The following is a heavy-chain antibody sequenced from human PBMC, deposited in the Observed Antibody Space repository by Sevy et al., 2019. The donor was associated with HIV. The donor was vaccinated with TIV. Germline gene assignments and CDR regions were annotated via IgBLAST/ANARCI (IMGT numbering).Heavy chain of an antibody. Sequence: GGSLRLSCAASGFGFDTYAMSWVRQAPGKGLEWVSTINGNGRATYYADSVKDRFTISRDNSKKTLSLQMNSLRAEDTATYYCANYEVVDITIFGLNIRHYWYFDVWGRGTLVTVSS. V-gene: IGHV3-23*01. CDR3: ANYEVVDITIFGLNIRHYWYFDV. D-gene: IGHD3-3*01. CDR2: INGNGRAT. CDR1: GFGFDTYA. J-gene: IGHJ2*01.